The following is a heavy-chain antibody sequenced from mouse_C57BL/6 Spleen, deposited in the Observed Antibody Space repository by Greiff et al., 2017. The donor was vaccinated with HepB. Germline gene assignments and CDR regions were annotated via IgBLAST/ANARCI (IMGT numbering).Heavy chain of an antibody. J-gene: IGHJ2*01. CDR1: GYAFSSSW. CDR2: IYPGDGDT. CDR3: AREGGNYAFDY. D-gene: IGHD2-1*01. V-gene: IGHV1-82*01. Sequence: QVQLKESGPELVKPGASVKISCKASGYAFSSSWMNWVKQRPGKGLEWIGRIYPGDGDTNYNGKFKGKATLTADKSSSTAYMQLSSLTSEDSAVYFCAREGGNYAFDYWGQGTTLTVSS.